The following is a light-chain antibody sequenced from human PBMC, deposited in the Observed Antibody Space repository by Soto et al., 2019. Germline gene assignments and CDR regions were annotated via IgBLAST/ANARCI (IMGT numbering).Light chain of an antibody. CDR1: QSITTY. Sequence: ETVMTQSPDTLSVSPGERATLSCRANQSITTYLAWYQQKSGQAPRLLIYDASNRATGIPARFSGSGSGTDFTITISSLEPEDFAVYYCQQRSNWLTFGGGTKVDI. CDR3: QQRSNWLT. CDR2: DAS. J-gene: IGKJ4*01. V-gene: IGKV3-11*01.